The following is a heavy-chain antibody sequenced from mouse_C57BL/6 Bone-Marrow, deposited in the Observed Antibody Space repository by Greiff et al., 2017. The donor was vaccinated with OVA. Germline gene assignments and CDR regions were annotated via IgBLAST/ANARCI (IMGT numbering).Heavy chain of an antibody. Sequence: EVQGVESGGDLVKPGGSLKLSCAASGFTFSSYAMSWVRQTPEKRLEWVATISDGGSYTYYPDNVKGRFTISRDNAKNNLYLQMSHLKSEDTAMYYCAREGYYGSSFDYWGQGTTLTVSS. V-gene: IGHV5-4*01. CDR3: AREGYYGSSFDY. CDR2: ISDGGSYT. J-gene: IGHJ2*01. D-gene: IGHD1-1*01. CDR1: GFTFSSYA.